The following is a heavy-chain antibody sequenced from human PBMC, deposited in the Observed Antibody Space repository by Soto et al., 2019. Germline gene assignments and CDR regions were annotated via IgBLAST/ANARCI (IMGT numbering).Heavy chain of an antibody. Sequence: PXETLSLTCSVSGSSISSYYWSWIRQPPGKGLEWIGYIYYSGSTNYNPSLKSRVTISVDTSKNQFSLKLRSVTAADTAVYYCARDMIPALYGMDVWGQGTTVTVSS. V-gene: IGHV4-59*01. J-gene: IGHJ6*02. CDR3: ARDMIPALYGMDV. D-gene: IGHD3-22*01. CDR1: GSSISSYY. CDR2: IYYSGST.